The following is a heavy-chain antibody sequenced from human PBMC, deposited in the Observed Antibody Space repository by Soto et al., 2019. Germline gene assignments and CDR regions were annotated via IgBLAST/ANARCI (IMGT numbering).Heavy chain of an antibody. CDR1: GYTFTSYA. Sequence: QVQLVQSGAEVKKPGASVKVSCKASGYTFTSYAMHWVRQAPGQRLEWMGWINAGNGNTKYSQKFQGRDTITRDTSASTSYMELSSLRSEDTAVYYCARGEFLTYDDYWGQGTLVTVSS. CDR2: INAGNGNT. V-gene: IGHV1-3*01. CDR3: ARGEFLTYDDY. D-gene: IGHD3-16*01. J-gene: IGHJ4*02.